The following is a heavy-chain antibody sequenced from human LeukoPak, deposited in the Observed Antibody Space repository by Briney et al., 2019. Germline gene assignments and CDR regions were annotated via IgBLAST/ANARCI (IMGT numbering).Heavy chain of an antibody. CDR2: IYYSGST. J-gene: IGHJ1*01. D-gene: IGHD6-19*01. CDR3: ASTPLAVAAPRGYFQH. Sequence: PSETLSLTCTVSGGSISSYYWSWIRQPPGKGLEWIGYIYYSGSTNYNPSLKSRVTISVDTSKNQFSLKLSSVTAADTAVYYCASTPLAVAAPRGYFQHWGQGTLVTVSS. V-gene: IGHV4-59*08. CDR1: GGSISSYY.